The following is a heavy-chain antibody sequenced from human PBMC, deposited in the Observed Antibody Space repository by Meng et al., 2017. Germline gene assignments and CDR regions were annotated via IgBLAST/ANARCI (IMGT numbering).Heavy chain of an antibody. D-gene: IGHD3-10*01. V-gene: IGHV1-69-2*01. J-gene: IGHJ4*02. CDR2: VDPEDGET. CDR1: GYTFTDYY. CDR3: ARASGGSGSYWRHPFDY. Sequence: VQSVPVGAEVKKPGATVKISCKVSGYTFTDYYMHWVQQAPGKGLEWMGLVDPEDGETIYAEKFQGRVTITADTSTDTAYMELSSLRSEDTAVYYCARASGGSGSYWRHPFDYWGQGTLVTVSS.